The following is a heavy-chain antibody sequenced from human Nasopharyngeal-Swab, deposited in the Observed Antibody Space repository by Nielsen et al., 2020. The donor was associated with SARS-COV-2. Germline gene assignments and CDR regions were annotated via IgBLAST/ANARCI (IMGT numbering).Heavy chain of an antibody. D-gene: IGHD1-26*01. J-gene: IGHJ6*03. V-gene: IGHV3-9*01. CDR1: GFTFDDYA. CDR3: AKDWGSGTYRYSYMDV. CDR2: ISWNSGRT. Sequence: GGSLRLSCAASGFTFDDYAMHWVRQAPGKGLEWVSGISWNSGRTGYADSVKGRFTISRDNAKNSLYLQMNSLRTEDTALYYCAKDWGSGTYRYSYMDVWGKGTTVTVSS.